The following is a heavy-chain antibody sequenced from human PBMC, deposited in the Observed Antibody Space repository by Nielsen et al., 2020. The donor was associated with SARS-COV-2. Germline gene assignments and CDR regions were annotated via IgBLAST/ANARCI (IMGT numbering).Heavy chain of an antibody. V-gene: IGHV3-7*01. Sequence: GESLKISCAASGFTFSSLWMSWVRQVPGKGLEWVADINPDGSEKFYVDSVKGRFTISRDNAKNSMSLQMNSLRVEDTAVYYCARDWSSGSGSSYYYYGMDVWGQGTTVTVSS. D-gene: IGHD3-10*01. CDR2: INPDGSEK. CDR1: GFTFSSLW. J-gene: IGHJ6*02. CDR3: ARDWSSGSGSSYYYYGMDV.